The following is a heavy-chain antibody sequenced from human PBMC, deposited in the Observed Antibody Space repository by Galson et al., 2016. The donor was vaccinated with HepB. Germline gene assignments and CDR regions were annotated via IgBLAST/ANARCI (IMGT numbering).Heavy chain of an antibody. CDR2: VYHSGSV. V-gene: IGHV4-59*12. J-gene: IGHJ3*01. CDR1: GDSIRSYY. Sequence: SETLSLTCTVSGDSIRSYYWSWIRQSPGRGLEWIGYVYHSGSVSYNPSLKGRVTMSEDTSKNQLSLKVRSVTAADTAVYYCATSGHYQTHGFYVWGQGTMVAVSS. CDR3: ATSGHYQTHGFYV. D-gene: IGHD3-22*01.